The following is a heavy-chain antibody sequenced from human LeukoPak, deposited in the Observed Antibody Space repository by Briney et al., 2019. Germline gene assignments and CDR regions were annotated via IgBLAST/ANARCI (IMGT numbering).Heavy chain of an antibody. CDR2: IRDSGSST. CDR3: AKDDY. CDR1: GFTFSSYA. J-gene: IGHJ4*02. Sequence: GGSLRLSCAASGFTFSSYAMSWVRQAPGKGLEWVSAIRDSGSSTHYADSVKGRFTTSRDNSENTLFLQMNSLRAEDTAIYYCAKDDYWGQGTLVTVSS. V-gene: IGHV3-23*01.